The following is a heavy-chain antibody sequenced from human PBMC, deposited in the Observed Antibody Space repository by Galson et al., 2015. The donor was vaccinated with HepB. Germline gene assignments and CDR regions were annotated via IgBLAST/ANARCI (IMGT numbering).Heavy chain of an antibody. V-gene: IGHV4-59*01. CDR2: ISYSGTT. Sequence: ETLSLTCTVSGGSISRYSWSWIRQPPGKGLECIGCISYSGTTNYNPSLRGRVTISVDTAKRQFSLSLTSVTPADTAVYYCARVAPEDSWEFPSRRVDSWGQGTLVNVSS. CDR1: GGSISRYS. D-gene: IGHD1-26*01. CDR3: ARVAPEDSWEFPSRRVDS. J-gene: IGHJ4*02.